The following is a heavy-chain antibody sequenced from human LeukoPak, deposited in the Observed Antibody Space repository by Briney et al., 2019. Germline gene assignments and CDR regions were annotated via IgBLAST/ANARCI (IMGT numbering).Heavy chain of an antibody. CDR1: GGSISSYY. CDR2: IYTSGST. CDR3: ARHFEYYDSSGLDAFDI. D-gene: IGHD3-22*01. J-gene: IGHJ3*02. Sequence: PSETLSLTCTVSGGSISSYYWSWIRQPPGKGLEWIGYIYTSGSTNYNPSFKSRVTISVDTSKNQFSLKLGSVTAADTAVYYCARHFEYYDSSGLDAFDIWGQGTMVTVSS. V-gene: IGHV4-4*09.